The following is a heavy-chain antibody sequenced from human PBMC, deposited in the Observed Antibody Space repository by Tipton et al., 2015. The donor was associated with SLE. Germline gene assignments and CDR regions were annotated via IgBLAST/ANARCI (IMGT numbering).Heavy chain of an antibody. D-gene: IGHD1-26*01. V-gene: IGHV4-34*01. CDR2: INHSGGT. CDR1: RGSFSGYY. Sequence: TLSLTCVVYRGSFSGYYWTWIRQPPGKGLEWLGDINHSGGTNYNPSLKSRVTISVDTSTNQFSLNLTSGTAADTALYYCARPYYSGSYGGFYSWGQGTLVTVSA. CDR3: ARPYYSGSYGGFYS. J-gene: IGHJ4*02.